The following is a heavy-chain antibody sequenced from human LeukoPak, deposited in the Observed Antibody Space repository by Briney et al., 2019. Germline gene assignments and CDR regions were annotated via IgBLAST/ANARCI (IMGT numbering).Heavy chain of an antibody. CDR3: ARSYNSGSYYPYYFDY. Sequence: PETLSLTCTVSGGFISSHFWSWVRQPPGKGLEWIGNVYYTGSTNYNPSLKSRITVSVDTSKNQFSLKLSSVTAADTAVYYCARSYNSGSYYPYYFDYWGQGTLVTVSS. J-gene: IGHJ4*02. V-gene: IGHV4-59*11. CDR2: VYYTGST. D-gene: IGHD3-10*01. CDR1: GGFISSHF.